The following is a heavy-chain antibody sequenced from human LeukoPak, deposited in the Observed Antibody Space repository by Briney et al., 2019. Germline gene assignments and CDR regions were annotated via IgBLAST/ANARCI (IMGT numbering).Heavy chain of an antibody. J-gene: IGHJ4*02. CDR3: ARHGNWEPFDY. CDR2: VYYSGST. Sequence: SETLSLTCVLSGXSISSSDDYWAWIRQPPGKGLECIGTVYYSGSTYYNPSLKSRLTISVDTSNNSISLKVTSLTAADTAVYYCARHGNWEPFDYWGQGSLVTVSS. CDR1: GXSISSSDDY. V-gene: IGHV4-39*01. D-gene: IGHD1-1*01.